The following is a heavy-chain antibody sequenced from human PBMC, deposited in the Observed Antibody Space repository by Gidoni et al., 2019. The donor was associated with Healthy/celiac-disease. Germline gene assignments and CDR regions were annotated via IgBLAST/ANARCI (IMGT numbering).Heavy chain of an antibody. Sequence: QVQLQQWGAGLLKPSATLSLTCAVYGGSFSGYYWSWIRQRPGKGLEWIGEINQSGSTNYNPSLKSRVTISVDTSKNQFSLKLSSVTAADTAVYYCASVDSSSSMNSVDYWGQGTLVTVSS. J-gene: IGHJ4*02. V-gene: IGHV4-34*01. D-gene: IGHD6-6*01. CDR2: INQSGST. CDR1: GGSFSGYY. CDR3: ASVDSSSSMNSVDY.